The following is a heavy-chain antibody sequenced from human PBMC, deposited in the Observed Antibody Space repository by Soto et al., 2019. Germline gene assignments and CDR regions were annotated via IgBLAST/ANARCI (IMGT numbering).Heavy chain of an antibody. D-gene: IGHD6-19*01. CDR2: IYYSGST. Sequence: SETLSLTCPVSGGSISRYYWSWIRQPPGKGLEWIGYIYYSGSTNYNPSLKSRVTISVDTSKNQFSLKLSSVTAADTAVYYCARTGYSSGWYDSYGMDVWGQRTTVT. J-gene: IGHJ6*02. V-gene: IGHV4-59*01. CDR1: GGSISRYY. CDR3: ARTGYSSGWYDSYGMDV.